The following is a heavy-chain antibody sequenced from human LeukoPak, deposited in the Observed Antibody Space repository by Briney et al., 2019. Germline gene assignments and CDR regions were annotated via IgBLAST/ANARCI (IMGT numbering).Heavy chain of an antibody. J-gene: IGHJ6*02. CDR3: AKDAVVRGFYYGMDV. CDR1: GFTFDDYA. D-gene: IGHD2-15*01. CDR2: ISWNSGSI. Sequence: GGSLRLSCAASGFTFDDYAMHWVRQAPGKGLEWVSGISWNSGSIGYADSVKGRFTISRDNAKNSLYLQMNSLRAEDTALYYCAKDAVVRGFYYGMDVWGQGTMVTVSS. V-gene: IGHV3-9*01.